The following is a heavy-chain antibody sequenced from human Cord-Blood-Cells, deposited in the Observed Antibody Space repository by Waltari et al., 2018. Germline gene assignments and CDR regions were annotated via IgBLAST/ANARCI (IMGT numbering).Heavy chain of an antibody. CDR3: AGELGGMLTGYTDY. CDR2: VSMRSGYI. CDR1: GFPFSTYS. D-gene: IGHD3-9*01. V-gene: IGHV3-21*01. J-gene: IGHJ4*02. Sequence: EVQMLEPGGGLVKPGGSLSLSCAASGFPFSTYSMNWVRQAPGKGRGLVSVVSMRSGYIYDGDSETGRFTMSRDNAKNALYLQLNSRGTEDTAVYYCAGELGGMLTGYTDYWGQGTLVTVSS.